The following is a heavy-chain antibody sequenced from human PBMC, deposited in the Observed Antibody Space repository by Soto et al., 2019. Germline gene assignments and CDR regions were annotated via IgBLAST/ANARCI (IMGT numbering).Heavy chain of an antibody. CDR2: IWYDGSNK. CDR3: ARDQGYYDSSGYPDY. Sequence: QSGGSLRLSCAASGFTFSSYGMHWVRQAPGKGLEWVAVIWYDGSNKYYADSVKGRFTISRDNSKNTLYLQMNSLRAEDTAVYYCARDQGYYDSSGYPDYWGQGTLVTVSS. V-gene: IGHV3-33*01. CDR1: GFTFSSYG. D-gene: IGHD3-22*01. J-gene: IGHJ4*02.